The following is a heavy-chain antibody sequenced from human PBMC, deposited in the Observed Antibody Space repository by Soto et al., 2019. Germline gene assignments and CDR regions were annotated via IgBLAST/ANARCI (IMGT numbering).Heavy chain of an antibody. Sequence: SETLSLTCAVYGGSFSGYYWSWIRQPPGKGLEWIGVINHSGRTNYSPSLKSRVTISVDTSKSQFSLRLSSVTAADTAVYYCARGVPWFDPWDQGTLVTVSS. CDR2: INHSGRT. J-gene: IGHJ5*02. V-gene: IGHV4-34*01. D-gene: IGHD2-2*01. CDR1: GGSFSGYY. CDR3: ARGVPWFDP.